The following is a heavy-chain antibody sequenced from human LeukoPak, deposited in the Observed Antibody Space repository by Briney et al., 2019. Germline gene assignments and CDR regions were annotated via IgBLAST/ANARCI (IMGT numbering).Heavy chain of an antibody. CDR1: GYTFTGYY. Sequence: EASVKVSCKASGYTFTGYYMHWVRQAPGQGLEWMGWINPNSGGTNYAQKFQGRVTMTRDTSISTAYMELSRLRSDDTAVYYCARDRRESSWATNYYYYGMDVWGQGTTVTVSS. CDR3: ARDRRESSWATNYYYYGMDV. V-gene: IGHV1-2*02. D-gene: IGHD6-13*01. J-gene: IGHJ6*02. CDR2: INPNSGGT.